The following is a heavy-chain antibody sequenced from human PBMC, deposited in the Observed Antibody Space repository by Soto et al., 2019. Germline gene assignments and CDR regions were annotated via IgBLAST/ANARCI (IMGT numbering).Heavy chain of an antibody. D-gene: IGHD3-22*01. V-gene: IGHV4-30-4*01. Sequence: QVQLQESGPGLVKPSQTLSLTCTVSGGSISSGYYYWSWIRHPPGKGLEWIVYIYYSGSTYDNPSLKSTVTIKVDTSRIQFALELRAATAADTAVYDCVRAYYYDSSGYLEYRGQGTLVTVSS. CDR1: GGSISSGYYY. J-gene: IGHJ4*02. CDR3: VRAYYYDSSGYLEY. CDR2: IYYSGST.